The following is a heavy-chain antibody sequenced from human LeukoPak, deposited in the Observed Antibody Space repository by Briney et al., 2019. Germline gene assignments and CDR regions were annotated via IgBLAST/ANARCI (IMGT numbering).Heavy chain of an antibody. CDR3: ARVAGSGSYYAIGLFDY. D-gene: IGHD3-10*01. Sequence: PGGSLRLSCAASGFTIGSYSMNWVRQAPGKGLEWVSSISSSSSYIYYADSVKGRFTISRDNAKNSLYLQMNSLRAEDTAVYYCARVAGSGSYYAIGLFDYWGQGTLVTVSS. CDR2: ISSSSSYI. V-gene: IGHV3-21*01. CDR1: GFTIGSYS. J-gene: IGHJ4*02.